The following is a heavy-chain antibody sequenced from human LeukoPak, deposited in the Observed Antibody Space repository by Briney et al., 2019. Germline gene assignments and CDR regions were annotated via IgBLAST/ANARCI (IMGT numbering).Heavy chain of an antibody. V-gene: IGHV3-7*03. CDR1: RFTLRGYT. CDR3: ARGGGLDV. CDR2: INHNGNVN. J-gene: IGHJ6*02. D-gene: IGHD3-16*01. Sequence: GGSLRLSCVASRFTLRGYTMNWVRQAPGKGLEWVASINHNGNVNYYVDSVKGRFTISRDNAKNSLYLQMSNLRAEDTAVYFCARGGGLDVWGQGATVTVSS.